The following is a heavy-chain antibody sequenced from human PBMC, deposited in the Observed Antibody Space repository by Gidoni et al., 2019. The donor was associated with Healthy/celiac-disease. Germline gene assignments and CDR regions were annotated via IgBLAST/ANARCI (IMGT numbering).Heavy chain of an antibody. Sequence: EVQLVESGGGLVQPGGSLRLSCAAYGFTVSSYSMNWVRQAPGKGLEWVSYISSSSSTIYYADSVKGRFPISRAHAKNSLYLQMNSLRAEDTAVYYCARAKPHRYNWNGKGGMDVWGQGTTVTVSS. CDR2: ISSSSSTI. CDR3: ARAKPHRYNWNGKGGMDV. D-gene: IGHD1-1*01. V-gene: IGHV3-48*04. J-gene: IGHJ6*02. CDR1: GFTVSSYS.